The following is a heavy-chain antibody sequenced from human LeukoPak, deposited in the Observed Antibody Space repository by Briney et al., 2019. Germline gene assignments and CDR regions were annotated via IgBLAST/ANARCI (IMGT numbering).Heavy chain of an antibody. CDR3: ARGRGYSYGLFDP. CDR2: IYYSGST. J-gene: IGHJ5*02. CDR1: GGSVSSGSYY. V-gene: IGHV4-61*01. D-gene: IGHD5-18*01. Sequence: SETLSLTCTVSGGSVSSGSYYWTWIRQPPGKGLEWIGYIYYSGSTNYNPSLKSRVTISVDTSKNQFSLKLSSVTAADTAVYYCARGRGYSYGLFDPWGQGTLVTVSS.